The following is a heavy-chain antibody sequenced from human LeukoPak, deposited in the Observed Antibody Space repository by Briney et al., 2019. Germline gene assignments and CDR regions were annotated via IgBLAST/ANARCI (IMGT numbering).Heavy chain of an antibody. J-gene: IGHJ4*02. CDR1: GGTFSSYA. CDR3: ASGYYYDSSGYCDY. V-gene: IGHV1-69*13. D-gene: IGHD3-22*01. CDR2: IIPIFGTA. Sequence: SVKVSCKASGGTFSSYAISWVRQAPGQGLEWMGGIIPIFGTANYAQKFQGRVTITADESTSTAHMELSSLRSEDTAVYYCASGYYYDSSGYCDYWGQGTLVTVSS.